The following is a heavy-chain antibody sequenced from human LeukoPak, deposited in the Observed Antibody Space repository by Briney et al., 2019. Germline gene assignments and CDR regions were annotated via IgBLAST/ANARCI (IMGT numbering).Heavy chain of an antibody. J-gene: IGHJ4*02. V-gene: IGHV4-59*08. CDR3: APYCSSTSCSLFDY. CDR1: GGSISNYY. CDR2: IYDSGST. Sequence: SETLSLTCTVSGGSISNYYWNWIRQPPGKGLEWIGYIYDSGSTNYNPSLKSRVTISVDTSKSQFSLKLSSVTAADTAVYYCAPYCSSTSCSLFDYWGQGTLVTVSS. D-gene: IGHD2-2*01.